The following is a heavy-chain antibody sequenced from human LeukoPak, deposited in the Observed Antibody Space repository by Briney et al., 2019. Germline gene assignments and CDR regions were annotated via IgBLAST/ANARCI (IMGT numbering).Heavy chain of an antibody. CDR1: GFTFSSYA. CDR3: VKDLDTAMVPRVFDY. Sequence: PGGSLRLSXAASGFTFSSYAMSWVRQAPGKGLEWVSAISGSGGSTYYADSVKGRFTISRDNSKNTLYLQMNSLRAEDTAVYYCVKDLDTAMVPRVFDYWGQGTLVTVSS. D-gene: IGHD5-18*01. J-gene: IGHJ4*02. CDR2: ISGSGGST. V-gene: IGHV3-23*01.